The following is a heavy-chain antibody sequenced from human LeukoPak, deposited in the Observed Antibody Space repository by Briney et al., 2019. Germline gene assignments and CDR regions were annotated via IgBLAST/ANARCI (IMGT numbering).Heavy chain of an antibody. D-gene: IGHD3-10*01. CDR3: ARVGGSGSYYHYYYYGMDV. CDR2: IYSGGST. V-gene: IGHV3-66*01. J-gene: IGHJ6*02. CDR1: GFTVSSNY. Sequence: PGGSLRLSCAASGFTVSSNYMSWVRQAPGKGLEWVSVIYSGGSTYYADSVKGRFTISRDNSKNTLYLQMNSLRAEDTAVYSCARVGGSGSYYHYYYYGMDVWGQGTTVTVSS.